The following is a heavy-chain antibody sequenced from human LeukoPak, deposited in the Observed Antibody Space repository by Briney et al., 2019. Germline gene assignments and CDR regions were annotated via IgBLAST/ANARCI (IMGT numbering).Heavy chain of an antibody. CDR3: AKSPVVPDYYYYYMDV. CDR1: GFTCCSYA. CDR2: ISGSGGST. D-gene: IGHD2-2*01. J-gene: IGHJ6*03. V-gene: IGHV3-23*01. Sequence: GGSLRLSCAASGFTCCSYAMSWVRQAPGKGLEWVSAISGSGGSTYYADSVKGRFTISRDNSKNTLDLQMNSLRAEDTAVYYCAKSPVVPDYYYYYMDVWGKGTTVTVSS.